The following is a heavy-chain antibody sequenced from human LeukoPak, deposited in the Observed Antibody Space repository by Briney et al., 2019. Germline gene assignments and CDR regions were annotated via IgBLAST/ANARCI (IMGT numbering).Heavy chain of an antibody. CDR3: ARVPGEQQLSGDFDY. Sequence: ASVKVSCKASGYTFTGYYMHWVRQAPGQGLEWMGWINPNSGGTNYAQKFQGRVTMTRDTSISTAYMELSRLRSDDTAVYYCARVPGEQQLSGDFDYWDQGTLVTVSS. CDR2: INPNSGGT. J-gene: IGHJ4*02. D-gene: IGHD6-13*01. CDR1: GYTFTGYY. V-gene: IGHV1-2*02.